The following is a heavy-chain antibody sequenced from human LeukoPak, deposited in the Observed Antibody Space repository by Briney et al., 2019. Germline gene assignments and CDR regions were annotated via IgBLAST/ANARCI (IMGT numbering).Heavy chain of an antibody. Sequence: GGSLRLSCAASGFTFSSYAMSWVRQAPGKGLEWVSAISGSGGSTYYADSVKGRFTISSDNSKNTLYLQMNSLRAEDTAVYYCAKETYYYDSSGYLFDYWGQGTLVTVSS. V-gene: IGHV3-23*01. CDR3: AKETYYYDSSGYLFDY. D-gene: IGHD3-22*01. J-gene: IGHJ4*02. CDR2: ISGSGGST. CDR1: GFTFSSYA.